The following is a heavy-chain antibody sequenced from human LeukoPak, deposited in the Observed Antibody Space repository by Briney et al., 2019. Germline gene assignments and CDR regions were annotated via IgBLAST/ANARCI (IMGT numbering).Heavy chain of an antibody. CDR1: GFTFISYS. CDR2: ISSSSSYI. V-gene: IGHV3-21*01. CDR3: ARDNGFDP. Sequence: GGSLRPSCAASGFTFISYSMNWVRQAPGKGLEWVSSISSSSSYIYYADSVKGRFTISRDNAKNSLYLQMNSLRAEDTALYYCARDNGFDPWGQGTLVTVSS. J-gene: IGHJ5*02. D-gene: IGHD2-8*01.